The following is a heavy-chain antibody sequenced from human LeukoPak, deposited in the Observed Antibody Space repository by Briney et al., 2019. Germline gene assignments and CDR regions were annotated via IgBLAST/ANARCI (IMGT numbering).Heavy chain of an antibody. V-gene: IGHV1-69*04. CDR3: ARVAVTTHSFDY. Sequence: SVKVSCKASGDTFSSYAISWVRQAPGQGLEWMGRIISILGIANYAQKFQGRVTITADKSTSTAYMELSSLRSEDTAVYYCARVAVTTHSFDYWGQGTLVTVSS. CDR2: IISILGIA. J-gene: IGHJ4*02. CDR1: GDTFSSYA. D-gene: IGHD4-17*01.